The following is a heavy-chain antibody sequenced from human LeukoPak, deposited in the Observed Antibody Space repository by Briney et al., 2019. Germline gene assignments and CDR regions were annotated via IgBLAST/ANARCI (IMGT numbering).Heavy chain of an antibody. V-gene: IGHV3-15*01. J-gene: IGHJ4*02. CDR1: GFTFNNAW. CDR2: IKSKTDGWTT. Sequence: GGSLRLSCAASGFTFNNAWMNWVRQAPGKGLEWVGRIKSKTDGWTTDYAAPVKGRFTISRDDSKNTLYLQMNSRKTDDTAVYYCTRYSSSGWVWGQGTLVTVSS. CDR3: TRYSSSGWV. D-gene: IGHD6-19*01.